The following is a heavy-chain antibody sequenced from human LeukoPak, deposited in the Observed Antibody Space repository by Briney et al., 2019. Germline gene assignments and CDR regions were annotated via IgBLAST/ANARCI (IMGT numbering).Heavy chain of an antibody. D-gene: IGHD2-15*01. Sequence: SRTLSLTCVISGDSVSSNSAAWNWIRHSPSRGLEWLGRTYYRSKWYNDYALSVNSRITSNPDTSKNQFSLQLNSVTPEDTAVYYCARGPQVVGYFYIDVWDKGSTVTVSS. J-gene: IGHJ6*03. CDR3: ARGPQVVGYFYIDV. CDR1: GDSVSSNSAA. CDR2: TYYRSKWYN. V-gene: IGHV6-1*01.